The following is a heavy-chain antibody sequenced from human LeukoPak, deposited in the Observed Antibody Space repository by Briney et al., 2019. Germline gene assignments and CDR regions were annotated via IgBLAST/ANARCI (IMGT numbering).Heavy chain of an antibody. D-gene: IGHD3-9*01. Sequence: ASVKVSCKASGYTFTSYGISWVRQAPGQGLEWMGWISAYNGNTNYAQKLQGRVTMTTDTSTSTAYMEVRSLRSDDTAVYYCARDRVLRYFDWLSHDAFDIWGQGTMVTVSS. V-gene: IGHV1-18*01. J-gene: IGHJ3*02. CDR1: GYTFTSYG. CDR3: ARDRVLRYFDWLSHDAFDI. CDR2: ISAYNGNT.